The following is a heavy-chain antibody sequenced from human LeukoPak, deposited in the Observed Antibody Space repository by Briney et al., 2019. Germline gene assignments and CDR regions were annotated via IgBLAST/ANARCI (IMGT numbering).Heavy chain of an antibody. V-gene: IGHV3-21*01. CDR2: ITTTFYT. D-gene: IGHD6-19*01. Sequence: PGGSLRLSCAASGFTFSSYSFNWVRQVPGKGLEWVSSITTTFYTYYTDSVKGRFTISRDNAKNSLYLQMNSLRAEDTAVYYCARDKQWLTIGGFDYWGQGTLVTVSS. CDR1: GFTFSSYS. CDR3: ARDKQWLTIGGFDY. J-gene: IGHJ4*02.